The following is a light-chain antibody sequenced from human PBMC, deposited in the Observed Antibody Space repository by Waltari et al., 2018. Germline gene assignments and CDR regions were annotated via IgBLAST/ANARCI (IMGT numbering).Light chain of an antibody. Sequence: QSALTQPASVSGSPGQSITISCTGTSSDVGSYNLVSWYQQHPGKAPKPMIYEGSTRPSWVSNLFSGSKSGNTASLTISGLQAEDEADYYCCSYAGSSTWVFGGGTKLTVL. J-gene: IGLJ3*02. V-gene: IGLV2-23*01. CDR1: SSDVGSYNL. CDR2: EGS. CDR3: CSYAGSSTWV.